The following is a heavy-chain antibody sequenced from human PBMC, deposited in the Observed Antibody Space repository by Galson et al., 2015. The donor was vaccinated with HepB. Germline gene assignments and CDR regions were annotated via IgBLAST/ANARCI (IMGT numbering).Heavy chain of an antibody. CDR3: AKDVPNSYGWLHIDTIDY. D-gene: IGHD3-16*01. CDR2: INPRNGAT. CDR1: GYSFTTYF. Sequence: SVKVSCKASGYSFTTYFISWVRQAPGQGLEWMGWINPRNGATNYAQKVQGRVTMTTDTSTSTAYMELRSLTSDDTAVYYCAKDVPNSYGWLHIDTIDYWGQGTPVTVSS. V-gene: IGHV1-18*01. J-gene: IGHJ4*02.